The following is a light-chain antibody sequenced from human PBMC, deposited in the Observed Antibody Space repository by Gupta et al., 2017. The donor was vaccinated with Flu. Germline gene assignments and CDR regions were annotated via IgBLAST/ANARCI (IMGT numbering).Light chain of an antibody. Sequence: SYVLTQPPSVSVAPGQTASITCGGNNIGTKSVHWYQQRPGQAPVLVVYDDSDRPSGIPERFSGSNSGNTATLTISRVEAGDVADYYCQVWELTSDHYVFGTGTKVTVL. CDR2: DDS. CDR1: NIGTKS. V-gene: IGLV3-21*02. J-gene: IGLJ1*01. CDR3: QVWELTSDHYV.